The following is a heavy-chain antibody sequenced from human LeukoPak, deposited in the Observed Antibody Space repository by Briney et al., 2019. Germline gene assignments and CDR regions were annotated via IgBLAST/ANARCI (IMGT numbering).Heavy chain of an antibody. CDR3: AKGNNWDDY. Sequence: GGSLRLSCAASGFTFSNYALTWVRQAPGMGLEWVSAISGSGGSTYYADSVKGRFTISRDNSKNTLYLQMNSLRAEDTAVYYCAKGNNWDDYWGQGTLVTVSS. D-gene: IGHD1-1*01. V-gene: IGHV3-23*01. CDR1: GFTFSNYA. J-gene: IGHJ4*02. CDR2: ISGSGGST.